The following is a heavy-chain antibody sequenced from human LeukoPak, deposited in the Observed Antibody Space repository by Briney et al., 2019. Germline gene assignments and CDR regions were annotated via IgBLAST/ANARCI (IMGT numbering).Heavy chain of an antibody. J-gene: IGHJ4*02. CDR2: ISGSGDST. CDR3: AIRSGIAVAGAFDY. Sequence: GGSLSLSCAASGFTFSNYARRWVRQAPGKGLEWGSGISGSGDSTYYAVSVKGRFTISRANTKNTLYLQMHSLRAEDTAVYYGAIRSGIAVAGAFDYWGQGTLVTVSS. V-gene: IGHV3-23*01. CDR1: GFTFSNYA. D-gene: IGHD6-19*01.